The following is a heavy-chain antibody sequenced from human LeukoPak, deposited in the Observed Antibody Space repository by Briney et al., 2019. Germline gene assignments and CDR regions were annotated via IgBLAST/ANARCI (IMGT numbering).Heavy chain of an antibody. D-gene: IGHD3/OR15-3a*01. CDR1: GFTFSSYS. V-gene: IGHV3-21*01. Sequence: GGSLRLSCAASGFTFSSYSMNWARQAPGKGLEWVSSISSSSSYIYYADSVKGRFTISRDNAKNSLYLQMNSLRAEDTAVYYCARDGIGLRRNAFDIWGQGTMVTVSS. J-gene: IGHJ3*02. CDR3: ARDGIGLRRNAFDI. CDR2: ISSSSSYI.